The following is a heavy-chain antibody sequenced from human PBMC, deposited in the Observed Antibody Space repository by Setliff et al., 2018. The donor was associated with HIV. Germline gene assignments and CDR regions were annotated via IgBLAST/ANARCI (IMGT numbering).Heavy chain of an antibody. J-gene: IGHJ4*02. D-gene: IGHD5-12*01. CDR2: IIPIFGTA. V-gene: IGHV1-69*05. CDR3: ATVIEMATIASFDY. CDR1: GGTFSSYA. Sequence: SVKVSCKASGGTFSSYAISWVRQAPGQGLEWMGGIIPIFGTANYAQKFQGRVTITTDESTSTAYMELSSLRSEDTAVYYCATVIEMATIASFDYWGQGTLVTVSS.